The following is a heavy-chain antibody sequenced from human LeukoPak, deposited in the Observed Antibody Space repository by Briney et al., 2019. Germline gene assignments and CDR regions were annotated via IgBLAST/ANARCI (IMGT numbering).Heavy chain of an antibody. Sequence: GGSLRLSCAASGFTFSSYAMHWVRQAPGKGLEWVAVISYDGSNKYYADSVKGRFTISRDNSKNTLYLQMNSLRAEDTAVYYCAKAPEGYAHYFDYWGQGTLVTVSS. CDR2: ISYDGSNK. D-gene: IGHD5-12*01. J-gene: IGHJ4*02. V-gene: IGHV3-30-3*01. CDR1: GFTFSSYA. CDR3: AKAPEGYAHYFDY.